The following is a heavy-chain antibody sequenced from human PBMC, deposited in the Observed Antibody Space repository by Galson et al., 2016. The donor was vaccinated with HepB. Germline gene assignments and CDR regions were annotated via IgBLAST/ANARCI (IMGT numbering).Heavy chain of an antibody. Sequence: SVKVSCKASGYSFTSHYVHWVRQAPGQGLEWMGMINPSGGSTSYAQKFQGRVTMTTDTSSKTAYMELRNLKSDDTAVYYCVRDRGIVGASGGYWGQGTLVTVSS. CDR3: VRDRGIVGASGGY. V-gene: IGHV1-46*01. J-gene: IGHJ4*02. D-gene: IGHD1-26*01. CDR2: INPSGGST. CDR1: GYSFTSHY.